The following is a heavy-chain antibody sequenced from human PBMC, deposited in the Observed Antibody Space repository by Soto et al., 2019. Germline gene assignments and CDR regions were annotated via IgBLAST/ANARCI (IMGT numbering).Heavy chain of an antibody. CDR1: GATISSSGYS. V-gene: IGHV4-31*03. J-gene: IGHJ5*02. Sequence: SESLSLTCTASGATISSSGYSWSWVRQHPGKGLGWIGYITYSGDTEYNPSLKSRFSISIDESRNQFSLKLSTVTAADTAVYYCTRDRCSSTSWVGCGIDPWGQGTLVTVSS. CDR3: TRDRCSSTSWVGCGIDP. D-gene: IGHD2-2*01. CDR2: ITYSGDT.